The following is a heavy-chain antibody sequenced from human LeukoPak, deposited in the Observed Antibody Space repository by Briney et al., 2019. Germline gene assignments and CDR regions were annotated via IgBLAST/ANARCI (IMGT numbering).Heavy chain of an antibody. CDR2: ISGSGGGT. Sequence: GGSLRLSCAASGSTFSMYAMSWVRQAPGRGLEWVSAISGSGGGTYYADSVKGRFTISRDNSKNTLFLQMNNLRAEDTAVYYCAKSPLAVAGTGNWFDPWGQGTLVTVSS. CDR3: AKSPLAVAGTGNWFDP. J-gene: IGHJ5*02. V-gene: IGHV3-23*01. D-gene: IGHD6-19*01. CDR1: GSTFSMYA.